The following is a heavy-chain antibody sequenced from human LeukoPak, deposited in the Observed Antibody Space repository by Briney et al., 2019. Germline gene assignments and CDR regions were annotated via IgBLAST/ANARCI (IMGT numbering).Heavy chain of an antibody. Sequence: PSQTLSLTCSVSGGSISRSDHYWSWIRQPPGRGLEWIGNIYYNGITYYNPSLKSRVTMSVDTSQNQFSLRLTSVSAADTAVYYCTRAYWIGFHFDSWGQGILVSVSS. CDR1: GGSISRSDHY. J-gene: IGHJ4*02. CDR2: IYYNGIT. V-gene: IGHV4-30-4*01. CDR3: TRAYWIGFHFDS. D-gene: IGHD3-3*01.